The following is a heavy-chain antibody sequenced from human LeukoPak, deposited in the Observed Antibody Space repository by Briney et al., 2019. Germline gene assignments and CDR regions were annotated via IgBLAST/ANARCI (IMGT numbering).Heavy chain of an antibody. CDR1: GFTFSSYG. CDR2: IWYDGSNK. CDR3: AREGKDYGDYGRGFDY. V-gene: IGHV3-30*19. Sequence: GRSLRLSCAASGFTFSSYGMHWVRQAPGKGLEWVAVIWYDGSNKYYADSVKGRFTISRDNSKNTLYLQMNSLRAEDTAVYYCAREGKDYGDYGRGFDYWGQGTLVTVSS. J-gene: IGHJ4*02. D-gene: IGHD4-17*01.